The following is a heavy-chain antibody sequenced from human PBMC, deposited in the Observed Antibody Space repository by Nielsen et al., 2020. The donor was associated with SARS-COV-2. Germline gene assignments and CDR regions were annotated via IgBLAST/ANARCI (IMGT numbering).Heavy chain of an antibody. Sequence: GGSLTLPCAPSGFTFSSYAIHWVRQAPGKGLEWVALVSKDGRNKYYPDSVKGRFSISRDNSKNTLYLQMNSLRAEDTAVYYCAKVSAIIVGATTDYWGQGTLVTVSS. V-gene: IGHV3-30*04. CDR3: AKVSAIIVGATTDY. J-gene: IGHJ4*02. CDR1: GFTFSSYA. D-gene: IGHD1-26*01. CDR2: VSKDGRNK.